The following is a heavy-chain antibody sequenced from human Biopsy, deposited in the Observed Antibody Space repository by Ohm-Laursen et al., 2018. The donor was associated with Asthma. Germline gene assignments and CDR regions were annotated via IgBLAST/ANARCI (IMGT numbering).Heavy chain of an antibody. D-gene: IGHD7-27*01. J-gene: IGHJ4*02. CDR2: ISYTGST. V-gene: IGHV4-39*01. Sequence: SDTLSFTCTVSGGSFSSSSYDWGWIRQPPGKGLEWIGSISYTGSTSYNASLKSRVTISVDTSKNQFSLNLNSVTAADTALYYCARHWNWGSFFDFWGQGSLVTVSS. CDR1: GGSFSSSSYD. CDR3: ARHWNWGSFFDF.